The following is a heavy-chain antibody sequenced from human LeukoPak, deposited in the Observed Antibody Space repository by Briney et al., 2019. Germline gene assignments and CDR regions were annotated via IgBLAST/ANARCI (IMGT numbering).Heavy chain of an antibody. Sequence: PGRSLRLSCAASGFTFSSYAMHWVRQAPGKGLEWVAVISYDGSNKYYADSVKGRFTISRDNAKNSLYLQMNSLRAEDTAVYYCARDLDVVVPAASDAFDIWGQGTMVTVSS. D-gene: IGHD2-2*01. V-gene: IGHV3-30*04. J-gene: IGHJ3*02. CDR3: ARDLDVVVPAASDAFDI. CDR1: GFTFSSYA. CDR2: ISYDGSNK.